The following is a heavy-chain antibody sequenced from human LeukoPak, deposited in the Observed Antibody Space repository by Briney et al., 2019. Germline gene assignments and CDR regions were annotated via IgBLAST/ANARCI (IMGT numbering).Heavy chain of an antibody. CDR3: ARVDQQLWLLGY. CDR2: IRYDGSNK. D-gene: IGHD5-18*01. V-gene: IGHV3-30*02. J-gene: IGHJ4*02. Sequence: GGSLRLSCAASGFTFSSYGMHWVRQAPGKGLEWVAFIRYDGSNKYYADSVKGRFTISRDNSKNTLYLQMNSLRAEDTAVYYCARVDQQLWLLGYWGQGTLVTVSS. CDR1: GFTFSSYG.